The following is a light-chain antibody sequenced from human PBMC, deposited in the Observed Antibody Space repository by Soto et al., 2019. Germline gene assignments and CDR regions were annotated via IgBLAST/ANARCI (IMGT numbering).Light chain of an antibody. CDR1: SSDVGRYNY. CDR3: CSFAGL. CDR2: DVT. J-gene: IGLJ2*01. Sequence: QSVLTQPRSVSGSPGQSVAISCAGTSSDVGRYNYVSWYQQYPGKAPKLIIYDVTQRPSGVPDRFSGSKSGNTASLTISELQAEDEADYYCCSFAGLFGGGTKLTVL. V-gene: IGLV2-11*01.